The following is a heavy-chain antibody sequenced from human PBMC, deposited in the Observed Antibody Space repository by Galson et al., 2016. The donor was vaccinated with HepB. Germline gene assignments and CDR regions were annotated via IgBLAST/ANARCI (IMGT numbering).Heavy chain of an antibody. CDR3: ARDNDGYSFEF. CDR1: GFTFSRHW. CDR2: IKGDGRHT. J-gene: IGHJ4*02. Sequence: SLRLSCAASGFTFSRHWMHWARQAPGKGLVWVSRIKGDGRHTVYADSVQGRFSISRDNVKNTLYLQMNSLRAEDTAVYYCARDNDGYSFEFWGQGTLVTVSS. V-gene: IGHV3-74*01. D-gene: IGHD5-18*01.